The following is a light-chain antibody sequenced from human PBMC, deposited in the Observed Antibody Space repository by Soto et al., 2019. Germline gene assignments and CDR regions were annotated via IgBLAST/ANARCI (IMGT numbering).Light chain of an antibody. V-gene: IGLV2-14*03. CDR2: DVT. CDR3: SSYTTSNTRQIV. J-gene: IGLJ1*01. Sequence: QSVLTQPASVSGSPGQSITISCTGTSSEVGGYNYVSWYQHHPGKAPKLIIYDVTNRSSGVSNPFSGSKSGNTASLTISGLQPEDEADYYCSSYTTSNTRQIVFGTGTKVPVL. CDR1: SSEVGGYNY.